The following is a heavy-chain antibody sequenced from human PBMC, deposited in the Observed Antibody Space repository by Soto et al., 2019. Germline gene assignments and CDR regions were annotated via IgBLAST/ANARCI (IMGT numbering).Heavy chain of an antibody. Sequence: ASVKVSCKASGYTFTSYYMHWVRQAPGQGLDWMGIISPSGGSTSYAQKFQGRVTMTRDPSTSTVYIELSSLRSEDTAVYYCARPHDYDSSGYYRKYHFDYWGQGTLVTVSS. V-gene: IGHV1-46*01. J-gene: IGHJ4*01. CDR3: ARPHDYDSSGYYRKYHFDY. D-gene: IGHD3-22*01. CDR2: ISPSGGST. CDR1: GYTFTSYY.